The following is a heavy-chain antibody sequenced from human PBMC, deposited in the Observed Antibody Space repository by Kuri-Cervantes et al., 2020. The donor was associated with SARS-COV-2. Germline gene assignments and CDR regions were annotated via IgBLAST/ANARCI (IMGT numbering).Heavy chain of an antibody. J-gene: IGHJ3*02. CDR2: INPSGGST. Sequence: ASVKVSCKASGYTFTSYYMHWVRQAPGQGLEWMGIINPSGGSTSYAQKSQGRVTMTRDTSTSTVYMELSSLRSEDTAVYYCASLTGELILGNAFDIWGQGTMVTVSS. CDR3: ASLTGELILGNAFDI. V-gene: IGHV1-46*01. D-gene: IGHD1-26*01. CDR1: GYTFTSYY.